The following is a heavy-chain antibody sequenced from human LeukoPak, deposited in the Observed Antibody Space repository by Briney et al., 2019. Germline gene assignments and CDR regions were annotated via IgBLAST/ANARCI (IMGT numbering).Heavy chain of an antibody. CDR1: GGSISSYY. J-gene: IGHJ4*02. CDR2: IYYSGST. Sequence: PSETLSLTCTLSGGSISSYYWSWIRQPPGKGLEWIGYIYYSGSTNYNPSLKSRVTISVDTSKNQFSLKLTSVTAADTAVYYCARVSRRYSSGWYPLYYFDYWGQGTLVTVSS. V-gene: IGHV4-59*01. D-gene: IGHD6-19*01. CDR3: ARVSRRYSSGWYPLYYFDY.